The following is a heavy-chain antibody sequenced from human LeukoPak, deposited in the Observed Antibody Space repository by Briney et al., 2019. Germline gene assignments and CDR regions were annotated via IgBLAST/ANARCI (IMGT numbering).Heavy chain of an antibody. Sequence: GGSLRLSCAASGFTFSSYSMSWVRQAPGKGLEWVSYISSSSSTIYYADSVKGGFTISRDNAKNSLYLQMNSLRAEDTAVYYCARVGISLGYCSSTSCYWEYFQHWGQGTLVTVSS. CDR2: ISSSSSTI. V-gene: IGHV3-48*01. J-gene: IGHJ1*01. CDR3: ARVGISLGYCSSTSCYWEYFQH. CDR1: GFTFSSYS. D-gene: IGHD2-2*01.